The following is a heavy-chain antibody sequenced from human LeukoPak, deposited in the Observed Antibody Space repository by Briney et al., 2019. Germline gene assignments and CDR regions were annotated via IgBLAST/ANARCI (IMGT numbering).Heavy chain of an antibody. CDR1: GYTFTGYA. V-gene: IGHV7-4-1*02. CDR2: INTNTGNP. J-gene: IGHJ4*02. Sequence: ASVKVSCKASGYTFTGYAMDWVRQAPGQGLEWMGWINTNTGNPTYAQGFTGRFVFSLDTSVSTAYLQISSLKAEDTAVYYCARVFRRGYSYGYSENFDYWGQGTLVTVSS. CDR3: ARVFRRGYSYGYSENFDY. D-gene: IGHD5-18*01.